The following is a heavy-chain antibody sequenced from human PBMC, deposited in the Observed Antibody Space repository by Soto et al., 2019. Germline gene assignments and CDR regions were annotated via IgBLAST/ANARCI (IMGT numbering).Heavy chain of an antibody. CDR1: GGCVSISSYY. J-gene: IGHJ5*02. CDR3: ASPKIAFYNWFDP. D-gene: IGHD3-3*02. Sequence: SDSLAITLAASGGCVSISSYYGAWIRQPPGKGLEWIGSIYYSGSTYYNPSLKSRVTISVDTSKNQFSLKLSSVTAADTAVYYCASPKIAFYNWFDPWGQGTLVTVSS. CDR2: IYYSGST. V-gene: IGHV4-39*01.